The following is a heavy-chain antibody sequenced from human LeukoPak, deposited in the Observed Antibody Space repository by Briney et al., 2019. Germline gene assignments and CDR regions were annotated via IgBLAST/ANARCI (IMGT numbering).Heavy chain of an antibody. V-gene: IGHV3-7*01. Sequence: GGSLRLSCAASGCTFSSDWLSWVCQAPGAGLEWVSDIDQDGSEKRYGASVKGRFTTSRDNAKNSLYLQMNSLRAEDTAIYSCARTYYYGDNNWRYLDNCGQGHLAPVSS. J-gene: IGHJ4*02. CDR3: ARTYYYGDNNWRYLDN. D-gene: IGHD5-12*01. CDR2: IDQDGSEK. CDR1: GCTFSSDW.